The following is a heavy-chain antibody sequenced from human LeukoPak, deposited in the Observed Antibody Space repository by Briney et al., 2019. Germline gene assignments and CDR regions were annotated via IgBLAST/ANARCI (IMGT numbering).Heavy chain of an antibody. V-gene: IGHV4-39*02. CDR2: ISSSGNT. CDR1: GGSTSGGNYY. Sequence: SETLSLTCIVSGGSTSGGNYYWGWIRRPPGKGLVWIGGISSSGNTYYNPSLKSRITISIDTSKNHFSLKLSSVTAADTAVYYCARLGAGPTYYDFWSGYSSFYFDYWGQGTLVTVSS. J-gene: IGHJ4*02. CDR3: ARLGAGPTYYDFWSGYSSFYFDY. D-gene: IGHD3-3*01.